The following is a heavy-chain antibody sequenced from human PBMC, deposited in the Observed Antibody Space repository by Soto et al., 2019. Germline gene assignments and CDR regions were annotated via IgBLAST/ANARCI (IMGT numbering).Heavy chain of an antibody. Sequence: GGSLRLSCAASGLTVSSNHMSWVRQPPGKGLEWVSLIYSGGTTYYADSVKGRFTISRDNSKNTLFFKMNSLRVEDTAIFYCGKRDDSGVSRGAPFDYWGPGTLVTVSS. V-gene: IGHV3-53*01. CDR2: IYSGGTT. CDR1: GLTVSSNH. D-gene: IGHD3-22*01. CDR3: GKRDDSGVSRGAPFDY. J-gene: IGHJ4*01.